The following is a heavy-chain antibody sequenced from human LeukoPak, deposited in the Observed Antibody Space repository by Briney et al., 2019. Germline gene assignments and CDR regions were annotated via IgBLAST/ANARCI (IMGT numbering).Heavy chain of an antibody. CDR3: AKVLSGSYYYNAMLFDY. CDR1: GFTFSSYA. J-gene: IGHJ4*02. Sequence: PGGSLRLSCAASGFTFSSYAMSWVRQAPGKGLEWVSAISGSGGSTYYADSVKGRFTISRDNSKNTLYLQMNSLRAEDTAVYYCAKVLSGSYYYNAMLFDYWGQGTLVTVSS. D-gene: IGHD1-26*01. CDR2: ISGSGGST. V-gene: IGHV3-23*01.